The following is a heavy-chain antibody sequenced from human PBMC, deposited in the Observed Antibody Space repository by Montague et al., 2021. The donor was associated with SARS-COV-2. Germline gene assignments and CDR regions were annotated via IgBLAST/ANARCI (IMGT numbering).Heavy chain of an antibody. Sequence: SETLSLTCTVSGGSMSDHYCAWIWQPPGKGLEWLAYIYNSGGINTNASLKSRVSMSVNTSKNQFSLKLTSVTAADTAVYYCARAVSVRRAVNWFDPWGQGTLVTVSS. V-gene: IGHV4-59*11. CDR2: IYNSGGI. J-gene: IGHJ5*02. D-gene: IGHD3-10*01. CDR1: GGSMSDHY. CDR3: ARAVSVRRAVNWFDP.